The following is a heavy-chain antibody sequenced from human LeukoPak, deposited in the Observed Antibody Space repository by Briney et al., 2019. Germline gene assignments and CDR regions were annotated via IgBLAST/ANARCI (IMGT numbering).Heavy chain of an antibody. V-gene: IGHV4-4*07. D-gene: IGHD3-10*01. CDR1: GGSISSYY. J-gene: IGHJ6*02. CDR3: ATFGFHYYGSGIYGMDV. Sequence: SETLSLTCTVSGGSISSYYWSWIRQPAGKGLEWIGRIYTSGSTNYNPSLKSRVTMSVDTSKNQFSLKLSSVTAANTAVYYCATFGFHYYGSGIYGMDVWSQGTTVTVSS. CDR2: IYTSGST.